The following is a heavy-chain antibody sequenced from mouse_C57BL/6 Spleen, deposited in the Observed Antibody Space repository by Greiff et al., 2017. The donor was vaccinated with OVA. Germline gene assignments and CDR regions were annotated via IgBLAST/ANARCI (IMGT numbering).Heavy chain of an antibody. J-gene: IGHJ2*01. D-gene: IGHD1-1*01. CDR1: GYTFTSYT. V-gene: IGHV1-4*01. CDR3: ARGGSSYGVDY. CDR2: INPSSGYT. Sequence: VKLMESGAELARPGASVKMSCKASGYTFTSYTMHWVKQRPGQGLEWIGYINPSSGYTKYNQKFKDKATLTADKSSSTAYMQLSSLTSEDSAVYYCARGGSSYGVDYWGQGTTLTVSS.